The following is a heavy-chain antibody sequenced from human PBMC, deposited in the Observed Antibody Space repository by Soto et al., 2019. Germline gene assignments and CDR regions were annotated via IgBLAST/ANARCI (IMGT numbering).Heavy chain of an antibody. V-gene: IGHV3-48*03. CDR2: IGTSETIR. CDR3: ARETLTLFGGVRDNVYYGMDV. D-gene: IGHD3-3*01. J-gene: IGHJ6*01. Sequence: EVQLEESGGGLVQPGGSLRLSCAASGFTFSSYEMNWVRQVPGKGLQWVSYIGTSETIRYYADSVKGRFTISRDNAKNSLSLQMNSLRAEDTAIYYCARETLTLFGGVRDNVYYGMDVWGPGTTVNVSS. CDR1: GFTFSSYE.